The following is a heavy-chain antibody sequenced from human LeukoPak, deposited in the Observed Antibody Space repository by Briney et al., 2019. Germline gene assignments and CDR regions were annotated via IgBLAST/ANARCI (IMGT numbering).Heavy chain of an antibody. CDR3: AREGYCSSTSCYDYYMDV. V-gene: IGHV4-34*01. J-gene: IGHJ6*03. CDR2: INHSGST. D-gene: IGHD2-2*01. CDR1: GGSFSGYY. Sequence: SETLSLTCAVYGGSFSGYYWSWIRQPPGKGLEWIGEINHSGSTNYNPSLKSRVTISVDTSKNQFSLKLSSVTAADTAVYYCAREGYCSSTSCYDYYMDVWGKGTTVTVSS.